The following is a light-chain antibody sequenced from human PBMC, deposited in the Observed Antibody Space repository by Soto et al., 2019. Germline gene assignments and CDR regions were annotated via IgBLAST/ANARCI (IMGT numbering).Light chain of an antibody. CDR1: QSVSTSY. CDR3: QQYGSVPLT. V-gene: IGKV3-20*01. J-gene: IGKJ4*01. Sequence: EMVLTQSPGTLSLSPGERATLSCRASQSVSTSYLAWYQQKPGQAHRLLIYGASSRATGIPDRFSGSGSGADFTLTISRLEPEDFAVYYCQQYGSVPLTFGGGTKVEIK. CDR2: GAS.